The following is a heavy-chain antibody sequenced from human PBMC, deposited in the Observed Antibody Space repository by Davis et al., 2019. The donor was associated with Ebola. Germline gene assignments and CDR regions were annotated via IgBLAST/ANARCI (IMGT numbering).Heavy chain of an antibody. V-gene: IGHV3-23*01. CDR3: ARDGSIFGGWFDP. D-gene: IGHD3-3*01. CDR1: GSTFSSYA. Sequence: PGGSLRLSCAASGSTFSSYAMSWVRQAPGKGLEWVSAISGSGGSTYYADSVKGRFTISRDNAKNTLYLQMHSLRAEDTAVYYCARDGSIFGGWFDPWGQGTLVTVSS. CDR2: ISGSGGST. J-gene: IGHJ5*02.